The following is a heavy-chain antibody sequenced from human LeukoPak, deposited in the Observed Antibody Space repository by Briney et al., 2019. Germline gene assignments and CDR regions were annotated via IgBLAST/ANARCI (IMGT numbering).Heavy chain of an antibody. CDR1: GFTFDDYA. V-gene: IGHV3-43D*03. J-gene: IGHJ4*02. CDR2: IIWDGGST. Sequence: GGSLRLSCAASGFTFDDYAMHWVRQAPGKGLEWVSLIIWDGGSTYYADSVKGRFTISRDNSKNSLYLQMNSLRAEDTALYYCAKDQSPGYCSSTSCFPPPSIDYWGQGTLVTVSS. D-gene: IGHD2-2*01. CDR3: AKDQSPGYCSSTSCFPPPSIDY.